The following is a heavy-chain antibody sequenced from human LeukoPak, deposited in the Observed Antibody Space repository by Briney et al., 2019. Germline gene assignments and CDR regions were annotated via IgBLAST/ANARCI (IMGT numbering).Heavy chain of an antibody. CDR3: VGTYYDYVWGSYRFDY. CDR1: GFTFSSYE. CDR2: VDYSGGDT. Sequence: GGTLRLSCAASGFTFSSYEMSWIRQAPGKGLEWVSSVDYSGGDTYYADSVKGRFTISRDNSKNTLYLQMNSLRAEDTAVYYCVGTYYDYVWGSYRFDYWGQGTLVTVSS. J-gene: IGHJ4*02. D-gene: IGHD3-16*02. V-gene: IGHV3-23*01.